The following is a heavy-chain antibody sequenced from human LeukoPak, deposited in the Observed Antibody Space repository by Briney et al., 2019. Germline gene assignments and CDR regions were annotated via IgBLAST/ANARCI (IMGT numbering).Heavy chain of an antibody. Sequence: ASVKVSCKASGYTFTDYYIHWVRQAPGQGLEWMGWINPNIGGTNYARKFQGRVTLTRDTSISTASMELSRLTSDDTAVYYCARVGAPSYASGSCPFWGQGTLVTVSS. J-gene: IGHJ1*01. V-gene: IGHV1-2*02. CDR2: INPNIGGT. CDR3: ARVGAPSYASGSCPF. CDR1: GYTFTDYY. D-gene: IGHD3-10*01.